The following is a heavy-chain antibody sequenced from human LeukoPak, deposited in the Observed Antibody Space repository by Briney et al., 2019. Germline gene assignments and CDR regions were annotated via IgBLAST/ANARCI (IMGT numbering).Heavy chain of an antibody. J-gene: IGHJ6*03. V-gene: IGHV7-4-1*02. CDR3: ARGAYYYYYYMDV. CDR2: INTNTGNP. CDR1: GYTFTSYP. Sequence: ASVKVSCKASGYTFTSYPMNWVRQAPGQGLEWMGWINTNTGNPTYAQGFTGRFVFSLDTSVSTAYLQITSLKAEGTAVYYCARGAYYYYYYMDVWGKGTTVTVSS.